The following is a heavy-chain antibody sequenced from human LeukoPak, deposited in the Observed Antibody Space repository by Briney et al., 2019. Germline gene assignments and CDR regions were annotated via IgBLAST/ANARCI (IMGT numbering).Heavy chain of an antibody. CDR2: ISTVTTYI. V-gene: IGHV3-21*01. Sequence: PGGSLRLSCAASGFTFSSYSMNWVRQAPGKGLEWVSSISTVTTYIYYADSVKGRFTISRDNAKNSLYLQMNSLRAEDTAVYYCTRELDSGSSANWFDPWGQGTLVTVSS. J-gene: IGHJ5*02. D-gene: IGHD6-6*01. CDR1: GFTFSSYS. CDR3: TRELDSGSSANWFDP.